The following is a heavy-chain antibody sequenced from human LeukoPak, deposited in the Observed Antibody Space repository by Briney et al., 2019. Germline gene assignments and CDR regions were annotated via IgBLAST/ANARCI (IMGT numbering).Heavy chain of an antibody. V-gene: IGHV1-69*05. CDR3: ARDAEGPTVRVRYYYYMDV. CDR1: GGTFSSYA. Sequence: SVKVSCKASGGTFSSYAISWVRQAPGQGLEWMGGIIPIFGTAIYAQKFQGRVTITTDESTSTAYMELSSLRSEDTAVYYCARDAEGPTVRVRYYYYMDVWGKGTTVTVSS. J-gene: IGHJ6*03. CDR2: IIPIFGTA. D-gene: IGHD4-11*01.